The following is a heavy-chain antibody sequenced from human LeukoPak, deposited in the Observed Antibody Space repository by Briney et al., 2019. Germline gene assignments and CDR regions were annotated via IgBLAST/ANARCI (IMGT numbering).Heavy chain of an antibody. V-gene: IGHV4-34*01. Sequence: PSETLSLTCAVYGGSFSGYYWSWIRQPPGKGLEWIGEINHSGSTNYNPSLKSRVTISVDTSKNQFSLKLSSVTAADTAVYYCARGTVPYHYYGMDVWGQGTTVTVSS. J-gene: IGHJ6*02. CDR3: ARGTVPYHYYGMDV. D-gene: IGHD4-4*01. CDR2: INHSGST. CDR1: GGSFSGYY.